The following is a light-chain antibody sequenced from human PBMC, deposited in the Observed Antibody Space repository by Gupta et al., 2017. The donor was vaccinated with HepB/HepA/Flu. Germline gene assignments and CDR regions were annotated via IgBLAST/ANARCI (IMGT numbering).Light chain of an antibody. Sequence: DIQMTQSPSSLSASVGDRVTITCRASQSISSYLNWYQQKPGKVPKLLIYAASSLQSGVPSRFSGSGSGTDFTLTISSLQPEDFATYYCQQSYSTPRTFGQGTXVEIK. J-gene: IGKJ1*01. CDR2: AAS. CDR1: QSISSY. CDR3: QQSYSTPRT. V-gene: IGKV1-39*01.